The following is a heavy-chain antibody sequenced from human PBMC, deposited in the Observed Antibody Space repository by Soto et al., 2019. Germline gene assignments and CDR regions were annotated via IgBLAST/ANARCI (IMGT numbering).Heavy chain of an antibody. J-gene: IGHJ5*02. D-gene: IGHD2-2*01. V-gene: IGHV4-34*01. Sequence: PSETLSLTCAVYGGSFSGYYWSWIRQPPGKGLEWIGEINHSGSTNYNPSLKSRVTISVDTSKNQFSLKLSSVTAADTAVYYCARGLGYCSSTSCYSNWFDPWGQGTPVTVSS. CDR1: GGSFSGYY. CDR3: ARGLGYCSSTSCYSNWFDP. CDR2: INHSGST.